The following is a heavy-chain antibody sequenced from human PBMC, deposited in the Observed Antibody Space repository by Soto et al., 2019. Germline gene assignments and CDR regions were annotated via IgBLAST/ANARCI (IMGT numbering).Heavy chain of an antibody. CDR3: AKVGVYDSSGLSYFDY. CDR1: GFTFSSYA. J-gene: IGHJ4*01. Sequence: EVQLLESGGGLVQPGGSLRLSCAASGFTFSSYAMSWVRQAPGKGLEWVSSISGSGGSTYYADSVKGRFTISRDNSKNTLYLQMNSLIAEDTAVYYCAKVGVYDSSGLSYFDYSGHGPLVTAS. D-gene: IGHD3-22*01. CDR2: ISGSGGST. V-gene: IGHV3-23*01.